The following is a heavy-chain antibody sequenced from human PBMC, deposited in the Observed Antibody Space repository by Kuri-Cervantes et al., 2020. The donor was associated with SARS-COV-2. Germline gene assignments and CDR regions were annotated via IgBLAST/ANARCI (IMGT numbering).Heavy chain of an antibody. CDR2: ISAYNGNT. D-gene: IGHD1-1*01. J-gene: IGHJ4*02. CDR3: AKDYPGGHLLGQTTFFDN. Sequence: ASVKVSCKASGYTFTSYGISWVRQAPGQGLEWMGWISAYNGNTNYAQKLQGRVTMTTDTSTSTAYMELRSLRSDDTAVYYCAKDYPGGHLLGQTTFFDNWGRGTLVTVSS. CDR1: GYTFTSYG. V-gene: IGHV1-18*01.